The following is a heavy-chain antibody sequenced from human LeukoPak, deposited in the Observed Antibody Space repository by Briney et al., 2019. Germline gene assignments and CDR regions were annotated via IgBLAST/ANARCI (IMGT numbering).Heavy chain of an antibody. CDR1: GGSISSSSYY. J-gene: IGHJ1*01. D-gene: IGHD1-26*01. V-gene: IGHV4-39*07. CDR2: IYYTGST. Sequence: PSETLSLTCTVSGGSISSSSYYWAWIRQPPGKGLEWIGSIYYTGSTYYNPSLKSRVTISVDTSKNQFSLRLSSVTAAGTAVYYCARDYRLTQIQYWGQGTLVTVSS. CDR3: ARDYRLTQIQY.